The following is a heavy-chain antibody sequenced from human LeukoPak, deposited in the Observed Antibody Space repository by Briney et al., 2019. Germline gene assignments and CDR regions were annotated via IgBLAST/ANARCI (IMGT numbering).Heavy chain of an antibody. CDR2: ISSGGSTI. Sequence: GGSLRLSCAASGFTFSSYAMSWVRQAPGKGLEWVSYISSGGSTISYADSVKGRFTISRDNAKNSLYLQMNSLRAEDTAVYYCARVSLCSGGSCYYFLDYWGQGTLVTVSS. D-gene: IGHD2-15*01. CDR3: ARVSLCSGGSCYYFLDY. J-gene: IGHJ4*02. V-gene: IGHV3-48*03. CDR1: GFTFSSYA.